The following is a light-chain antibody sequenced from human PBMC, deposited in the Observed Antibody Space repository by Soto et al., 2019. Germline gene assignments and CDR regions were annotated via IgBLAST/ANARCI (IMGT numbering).Light chain of an antibody. CDR1: SSNIGSNY. CDR2: RNN. V-gene: IGLV1-47*01. CDR3: AAWEDSLTVV. Sequence: QSVLTQPPSASGTPGQRVTISCSGSSSNIGSNYVYWYQQLPGTAPKLLIYRNNQRPSGVPDRFSGSKSGNSASLAITGLQSEDEADYYCAAWEDSLTVVFGGGTKLTVL. J-gene: IGLJ2*01.